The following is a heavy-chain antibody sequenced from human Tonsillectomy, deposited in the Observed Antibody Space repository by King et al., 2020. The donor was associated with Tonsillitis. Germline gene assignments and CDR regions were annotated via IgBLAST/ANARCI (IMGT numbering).Heavy chain of an antibody. D-gene: IGHD2-2*01. J-gene: IGHJ4*02. Sequence: VQLVESGGGVVQPGRSLRLSCAASGFTFSSYAMHWVRQAPGKGLEWVAVISYDGSNKYYADSVKGRITISRDNSKNTLYLKMNSLRAEDTAVYYFAGGYCSSTNCLYYFDYWGQGTLVTVSS. V-gene: IGHV3-30-3*01. CDR2: ISYDGSNK. CDR1: GFTFSSYA. CDR3: AGGYCSSTNCLYYFDY.